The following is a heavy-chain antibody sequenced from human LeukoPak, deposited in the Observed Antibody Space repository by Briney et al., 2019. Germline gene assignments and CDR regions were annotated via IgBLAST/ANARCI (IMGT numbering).Heavy chain of an antibody. CDR1: GFTFSSYA. CDR3: ARDRDGERLKVYMDV. V-gene: IGHV3-23*01. J-gene: IGHJ6*03. D-gene: IGHD2-21*02. CDR2: ISKSGDST. Sequence: PGGSLRLSCAASGFTFSSYAMSWVRQAPGKGLEWVSAISKSGDSTFYADSVKGRFTISRDNSQNTLYVQMNSLRAEDTAVYYCARDRDGERLKVYMDVWGKGTTVTVSS.